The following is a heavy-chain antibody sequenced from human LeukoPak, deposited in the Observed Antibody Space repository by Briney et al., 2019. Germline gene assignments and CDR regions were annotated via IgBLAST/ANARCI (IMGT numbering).Heavy chain of an antibody. CDR2: INPSGGST. Sequence: GASVKVSCKASGYTFTSYYMHWVRQAPGQGLEWMGIINPSGGSTSYAQKFQGRVTMTRDMSTSTVYMELSSLRSEDTAVYYCARDRDIVAINGEERGENNWFDPWGQGTLVTVSS. D-gene: IGHD5-12*01. CDR3: ARDRDIVAINGEERGENNWFDP. J-gene: IGHJ5*02. CDR1: GYTFTSYY. V-gene: IGHV1-46*01.